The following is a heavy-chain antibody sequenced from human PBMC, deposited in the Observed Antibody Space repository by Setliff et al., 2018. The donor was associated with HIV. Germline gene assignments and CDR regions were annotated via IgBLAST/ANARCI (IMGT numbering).Heavy chain of an antibody. D-gene: IGHD3-22*01. V-gene: IGHV1-58*01. CDR2: IVVGSGNT. CDR3: ARVQGSDHYYYDSSGYYSNGAFDI. J-gene: IGHJ3*02. CDR1: GFTFTSSA. Sequence: SVKVSCKASGFTFTSSAVQWVRQARGQRLEWIGWIVVGSGNTNYAQKFQERVTITRDMSTSTAYMELSSLRSEDTAVYYCARVQGSDHYYYDSSGYYSNGAFDIWGQGTMVTVSS.